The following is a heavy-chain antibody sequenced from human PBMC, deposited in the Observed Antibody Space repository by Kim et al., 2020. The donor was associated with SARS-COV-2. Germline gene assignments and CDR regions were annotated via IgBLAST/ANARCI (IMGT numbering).Heavy chain of an antibody. D-gene: IGHD3-3*01. J-gene: IGHJ4*02. CDR3: ARGSNYDFWSGYIL. V-gene: IGHV1-8*01. Sequence: AQKVQGRVTMTRNTSISTAYMELSSLRSEDTAVYYCARGSNYDFWSGYILWGQGTLVTVSS.